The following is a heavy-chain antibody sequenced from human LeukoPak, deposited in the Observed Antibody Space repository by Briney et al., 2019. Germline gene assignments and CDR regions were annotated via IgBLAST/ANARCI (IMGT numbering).Heavy chain of an antibody. J-gene: IGHJ4*02. CDR3: AKVMGGAAAATTFDY. CDR2: LSGSGGNT. Sequence: PGGSLRLSCAASGFTFSNYAMSWVRQAPGKGQEWVSTLSGSGGNTYYADSVKGRFTISRDNSKNALYLQMNSLKAEDTAVYYCAKVMGGAAAATTFDYWGQGTQVTVSS. V-gene: IGHV3-23*01. CDR1: GFTFSNYA. D-gene: IGHD6-13*01.